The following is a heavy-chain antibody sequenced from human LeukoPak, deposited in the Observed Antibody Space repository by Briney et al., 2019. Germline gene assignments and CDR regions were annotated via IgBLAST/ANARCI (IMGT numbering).Heavy chain of an antibody. D-gene: IGHD3-10*01. V-gene: IGHV1-2*04. CDR1: GYTLIDYY. Sequence: ASVKVSCKASGYTLIDYYMHWVRQAPGQGLEWMGRINTNSGSTNYEQKFKGWVTMTRDASTSTVYMELRRLRYDDTAVYYCARDLWYGSGSLGYWGQGTLVTVSS. CDR3: ARDLWYGSGSLGY. CDR2: INTNSGST. J-gene: IGHJ4*02.